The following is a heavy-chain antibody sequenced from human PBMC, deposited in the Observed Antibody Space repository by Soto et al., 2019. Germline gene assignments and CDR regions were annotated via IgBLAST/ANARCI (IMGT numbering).Heavy chain of an antibody. CDR2: VNTYNGNP. Sequence: QVQLVQSGVEVKKPGASVKVSCKASGYTFTNYAISWVRQAPVLGLEWMGWVNTYNGNPNYAQIFQGRVTMTTDTSTGTAYMELRSLKSDDSAVYYCARDSQYSTSWQRFDSWGQGTLVTVSS. CDR1: GYTFTNYA. D-gene: IGHD6-13*01. V-gene: IGHV1-18*01. J-gene: IGHJ4*02. CDR3: ARDSQYSTSWQRFDS.